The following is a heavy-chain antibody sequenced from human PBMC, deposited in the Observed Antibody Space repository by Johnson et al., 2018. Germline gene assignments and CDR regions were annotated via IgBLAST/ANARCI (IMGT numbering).Heavy chain of an antibody. CDR2: ISYDGINQ. J-gene: IGHJ3*02. CDR3: ARDRRGGGLTYDAFDI. D-gene: IGHD3-16*01. V-gene: IGHV3-30-3*01. CDR1: GFTFSSYA. Sequence: VQLVESGGGVVQPGRSLRLSCAASGFTFSSYAMHWVRRAPGKGLEWVAVISYDGINQYYADSVKGRFTISRDNSKNTLYLQVNGLRAGDTAVYYCARDRRGGGLTYDAFDIWGQGTMVTVSS.